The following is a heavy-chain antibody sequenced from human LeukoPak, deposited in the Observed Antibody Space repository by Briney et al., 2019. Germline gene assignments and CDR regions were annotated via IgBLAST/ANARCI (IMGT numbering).Heavy chain of an antibody. J-gene: IGHJ4*02. CDR3: TTATYNWNYEGVDY. Sequence: GGSLRLSCAASGFTFSNAWMSWVRQAPGKGLEWVGRIKSKTDGGTTDYAAPVKGRFTISRDDSKNTLYLQMNSLKTEDIAVYYCTTATYNWNYEGVDYWSQGTLVTVSS. CDR2: IKSKTDGGTT. CDR1: GFTFSNAW. V-gene: IGHV3-15*01. D-gene: IGHD1-7*01.